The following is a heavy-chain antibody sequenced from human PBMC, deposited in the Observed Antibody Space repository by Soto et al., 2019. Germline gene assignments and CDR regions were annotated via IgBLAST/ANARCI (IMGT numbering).Heavy chain of an antibody. J-gene: IGHJ6*02. CDR3: VKDRRTEAFGMEV. Sequence: QVQLVESGGGVVQPGTSLRLSCAASGFSFSSYGMHWVRQAPGKGLEWVAVISEAGSRKHYADSVKGRFTISRETSKNPLHLQMGSLRAEDTAVFYCVKDRRTEAFGMEVWGHGTTVTVSS. V-gene: IGHV3-30*18. D-gene: IGHD3-3*02. CDR1: GFSFSSYG. CDR2: ISEAGSRK.